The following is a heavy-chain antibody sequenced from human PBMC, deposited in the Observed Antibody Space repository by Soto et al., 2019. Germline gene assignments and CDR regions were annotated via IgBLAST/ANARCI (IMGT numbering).Heavy chain of an antibody. Sequence: ASVKVSGKASGGTFSSYAISWVRQAPGQGLEWMGGIIRIVAKANYAQKCQGRGTISADEFRSTACMELGSLRSEDTAVYYCARPYSSSPGGFDPWGQGTLVTVSS. CDR3: ARPYSSSPGGFDP. J-gene: IGHJ5*02. CDR2: IIRIVAKA. V-gene: IGHV1-69*13. CDR1: GGTFSSYA. D-gene: IGHD6-6*01.